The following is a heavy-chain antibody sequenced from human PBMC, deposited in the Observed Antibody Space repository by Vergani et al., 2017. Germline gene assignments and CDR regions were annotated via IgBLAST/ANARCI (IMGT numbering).Heavy chain of an antibody. CDR1: GFTFNIYA. CDR2: IGSNDGRK. V-gene: IGHV3-23*01. Sequence: EVRLLESGGGLVQPGGSLRLSCAASGFTFNIYAMSWVRQAPGKGLEWVASIGSNDGRKYHADSLKGRFLISRDSYKNILYLQMHSLRADDTAIYYCARDRVMWTVPDSFDVWGPGTVVAVSP. CDR3: ARDRVMWTVPDSFDV. D-gene: IGHD3/OR15-3a*01. J-gene: IGHJ3*01.